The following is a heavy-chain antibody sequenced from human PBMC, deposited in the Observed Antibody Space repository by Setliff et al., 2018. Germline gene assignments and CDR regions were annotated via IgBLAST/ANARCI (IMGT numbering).Heavy chain of an antibody. Sequence: PSETLSLTCTVSGVSISTSSYYWGWIRQPPGKGLEWIGSIYYSGSTYYNPSLKSRVTISVDTSKKQFSLKLSSVTAADTAVYYCARGVVRGVIRFDYWGQGTLVTVSS. CDR1: GVSISTSSYY. V-gene: IGHV4-39*07. CDR2: IYYSGST. D-gene: IGHD3-10*01. CDR3: ARGVVRGVIRFDY. J-gene: IGHJ4*02.